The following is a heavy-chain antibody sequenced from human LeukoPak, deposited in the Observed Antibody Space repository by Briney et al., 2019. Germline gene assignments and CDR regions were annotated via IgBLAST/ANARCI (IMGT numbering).Heavy chain of an antibody. J-gene: IGHJ5*02. D-gene: IGHD1-20*01. CDR1: GGSISSYY. V-gene: IGHV4-59*01. Sequence: SETLSLTCTVSGGSISSYYWSWIRQPPGKGLEWIGYIYYSGSTNYNPSLKSRVTISVDTSKNQFSLKLSSMTAADTAVYYCARREETAGFNWVPHALSWFDPWGQGTLVIVSS. CDR2: IYYSGST. CDR3: ARREETAGFNWVPHALSWFDP.